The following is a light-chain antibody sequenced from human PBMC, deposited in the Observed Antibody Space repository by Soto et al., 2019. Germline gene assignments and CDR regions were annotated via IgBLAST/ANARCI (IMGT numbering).Light chain of an antibody. CDR1: NIGSRS. V-gene: IGLV3-21*02. Sequence: SYELTQPPSVSVAPGQTARITCGGDNIGSRSVHWYQQKPGRAPVLVVYDDRDRPSGIPDRFSGSNSGNTATQTINRVEAGDEADFYCQVWISDHLVFGGGTKLTVL. CDR2: DDR. CDR3: QVWISDHLV. J-gene: IGLJ3*02.